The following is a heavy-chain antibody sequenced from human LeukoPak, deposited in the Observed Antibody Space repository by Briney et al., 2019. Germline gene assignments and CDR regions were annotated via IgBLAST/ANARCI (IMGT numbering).Heavy chain of an antibody. Sequence: GGSLRLSCAASGFTFSSYGMNWVRQAPGRGLEWVAFIQYDGTHKYYVDSVKGRFTISRDNSKSTLHLQMNSLRAEDTAVYYCAKDFCSGSSCYIFDYWAQGTLVTVSS. V-gene: IGHV3-30*02. CDR3: AKDFCSGSSCYIFDY. CDR2: IQYDGTHK. J-gene: IGHJ4*02. D-gene: IGHD2-15*01. CDR1: GFTFSSYG.